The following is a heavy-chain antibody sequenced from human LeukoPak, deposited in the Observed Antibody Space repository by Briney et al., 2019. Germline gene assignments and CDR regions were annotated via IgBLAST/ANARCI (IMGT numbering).Heavy chain of an antibody. V-gene: IGHV3-48*04. Sequence: GGSLRLSCAASGFTFSSLSMNWVRQAPGKGLEWVSYIRSSGSGTDYTGSVKGRFTISRDNAKNSLYLQMNSLRAEDTAVYYCARMNYVSTGWGAPFDYWGQGTLVTVSS. D-gene: IGHD1-7*01. J-gene: IGHJ4*02. CDR3: ARMNYVSTGWGAPFDY. CDR1: GFTFSSLS. CDR2: IRSSGSGT.